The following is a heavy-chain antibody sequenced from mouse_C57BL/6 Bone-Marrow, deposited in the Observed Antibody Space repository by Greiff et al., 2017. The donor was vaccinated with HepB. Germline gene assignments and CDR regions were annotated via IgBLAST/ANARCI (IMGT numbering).Heavy chain of an antibody. CDR3: ASLYYGSRHWYFDV. D-gene: IGHD1-1*01. V-gene: IGHV5-4*01. J-gene: IGHJ1*03. Sequence: EVHLVESGGGLVKPGGSLKLSCAASGFTFSSYAMSWVRQTPEKRLEWVATISDGGSYTYYPDNVKGRFTISRDNAKNNLYLQMSHLKSEDTAMYYCASLYYGSRHWYFDVWGTGTTVTVSS. CDR2: ISDGGSYT. CDR1: GFTFSSYA.